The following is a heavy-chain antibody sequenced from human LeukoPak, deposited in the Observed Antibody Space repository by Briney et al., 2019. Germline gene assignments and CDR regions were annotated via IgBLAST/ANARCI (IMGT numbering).Heavy chain of an antibody. CDR2: ISSNGGST. CDR3: VKDSQGQLLVDDY. J-gene: IGHJ4*02. CDR1: GFTFSSYA. D-gene: IGHD6-19*01. V-gene: IGHV3-64D*06. Sequence: GGSLRLSCSASGFTFSSYAMHWVRQAPGQGLEYVSAISSNGGSTYYADSVRGRFTISRDNSKNTLCLQMSSLRAEDTAVYYCVKDSQGQLLVDDYWGQGTLVTVSS.